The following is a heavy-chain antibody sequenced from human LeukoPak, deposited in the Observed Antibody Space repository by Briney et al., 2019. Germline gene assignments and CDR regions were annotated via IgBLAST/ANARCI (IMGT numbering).Heavy chain of an antibody. Sequence: GGSLRLSCAASGFTFSSYGMHWVRQAPGKGLEWVAFIRYDGSNKYYADSVEGRFTISRDNSKNTLYLQMNSLRAEDTAVYYCAKDYYDSSGYPYFDYWGQGTLVTVSS. D-gene: IGHD3-22*01. CDR3: AKDYYDSSGYPYFDY. V-gene: IGHV3-30*02. CDR1: GFTFSSYG. J-gene: IGHJ4*02. CDR2: IRYDGSNK.